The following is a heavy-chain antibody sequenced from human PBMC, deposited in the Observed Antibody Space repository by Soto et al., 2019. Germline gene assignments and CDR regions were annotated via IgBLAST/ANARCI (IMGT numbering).Heavy chain of an antibody. CDR1: GYSFPSYW. Sequence: GESLKISWRGSGYSFPSYWFSWVRQMPGKGLEWMGRIDPSDSYTNYSPSFQGHVTISADKSISTAYLQWSSLNASDTAMDYSATGYSSSSVHVLWGQGTLVTVYS. D-gene: IGHD6-6*01. CDR2: IDPSDSYT. V-gene: IGHV5-10-1*01. J-gene: IGHJ4*02. CDR3: ATGYSSSSVHVL.